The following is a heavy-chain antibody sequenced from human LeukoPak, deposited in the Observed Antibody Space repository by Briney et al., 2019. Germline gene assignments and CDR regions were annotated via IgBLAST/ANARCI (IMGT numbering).Heavy chain of an antibody. D-gene: IGHD6-13*01. CDR1: GGSISSGGYY. CDR2: IYYSGST. J-gene: IGHJ4*02. CDR3: ARVRYSSSWYGAAYFDY. V-gene: IGHV4-31*03. Sequence: SETLSLTCTVSGGSISSGGYYWSWIRQHPGKGLEWVGYIYYSGSTYYNPSLKSRVTISVDTSKNQFSLKLSSVTAADTAVYYCARVRYSSSWYGAAYFDYWGQGTLVTVSS.